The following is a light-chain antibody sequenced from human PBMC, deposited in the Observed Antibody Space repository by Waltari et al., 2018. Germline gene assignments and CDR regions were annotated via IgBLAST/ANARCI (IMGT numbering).Light chain of an antibody. J-gene: IGKJ5*01. Sequence: DVVMTQCPLSLPVTLGEPAAIYCRSSQSLVDSDGNSYLNWFQQRPAQSPRRLIYKVSNRDSGVPDRFSGSGSGTDFTLKISRVEAEDVGVYYCMQPTLWPPVTFGQGTRLEIK. CDR3: MQPTLWPPVT. V-gene: IGKV2-30*01. CDR2: KVS. CDR1: QSLVDSDGNSY.